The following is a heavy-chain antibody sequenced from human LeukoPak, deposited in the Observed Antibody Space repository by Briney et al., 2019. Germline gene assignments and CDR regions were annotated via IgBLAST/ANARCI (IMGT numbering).Heavy chain of an antibody. V-gene: IGHV4-59*01. CDR3: ARGGGWSPYYFDY. CDR1: GGSISSYY. CDR2: IYYSGSA. D-gene: IGHD6-19*01. Sequence: SETLSLTCTVSGGSISSYYWSWIRQPPGKGLEWTGYIYYSGSASYNPSLIGRVTISVDTSKNQFSLRLSSVTAADTAVYYCARGGGWSPYYFDYWGQGTLVTVSS. J-gene: IGHJ4*02.